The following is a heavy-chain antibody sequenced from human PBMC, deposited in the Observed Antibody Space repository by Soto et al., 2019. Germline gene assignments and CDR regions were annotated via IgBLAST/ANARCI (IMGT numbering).Heavy chain of an antibody. J-gene: IGHJ4*01. CDR2: IKSETHGGTT. CDR1: GLTFCNAG. CDR3: TTDSYSDMNVVRFDN. Sequence: PGGSLRLSCVGSGLTFCNAGVNWVRKAPGKGLQWVGRIKSETHGGTTDFAAPVKGRFAISRDDSRNLVYMQMNSLKIEDTAVYYCTTDSYSDMNVVRFDNWGHGTLVTVSS. V-gene: IGHV3-15*07. D-gene: IGHD1-26*01.